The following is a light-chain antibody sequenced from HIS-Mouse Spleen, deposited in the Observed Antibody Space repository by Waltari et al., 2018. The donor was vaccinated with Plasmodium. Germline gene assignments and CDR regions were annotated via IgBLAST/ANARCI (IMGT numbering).Light chain of an antibody. CDR3: QQYYSYPYT. J-gene: IGKJ2*01. CDR1: QGISRY. CDR2: AAS. Sequence: AIRMTQSPSSFSASTGDRVTITCRASQGISRYLACYQQKPGKAPKLLIYAASTLQSGVPSRFSGSGSGTDFTLTISCLQSEDFATYYCQQYYSYPYTFGQGTKLEIK. V-gene: IGKV1-8*01.